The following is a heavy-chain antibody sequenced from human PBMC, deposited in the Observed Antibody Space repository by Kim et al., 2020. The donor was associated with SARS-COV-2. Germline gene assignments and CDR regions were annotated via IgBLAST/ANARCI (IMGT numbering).Heavy chain of an antibody. CDR3: ARDSGIAVAGTRYYFDY. Sequence: VESHFPISRDNSQNTLYLQMNSLGAEDTAVYYCARDSGIAVAGTRYYFDYWGQGTLVTVSS. J-gene: IGHJ4*02. D-gene: IGHD6-19*01. V-gene: IGHV3-30*07.